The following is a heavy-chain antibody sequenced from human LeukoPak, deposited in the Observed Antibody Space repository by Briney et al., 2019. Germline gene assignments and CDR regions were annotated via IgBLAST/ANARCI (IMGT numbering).Heavy chain of an antibody. J-gene: IGHJ4*02. D-gene: IGHD7-27*01. Sequence: ASVKVSCKASGYTFTGCYMHWVRQAPGQGLEWMGWINPNSGGTNYAQKFQGRVTMTRDTSISTAYMELSRLRSDDTAVYYCARDVEEQLGITSFDYWGQGTLVTVSS. V-gene: IGHV1-2*02. CDR2: INPNSGGT. CDR1: GYTFTGCY. CDR3: ARDVEEQLGITSFDY.